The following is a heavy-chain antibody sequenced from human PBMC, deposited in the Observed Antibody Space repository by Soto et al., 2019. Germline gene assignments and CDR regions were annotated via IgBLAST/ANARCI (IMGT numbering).Heavy chain of an antibody. J-gene: IGHJ4*02. Sequence: QITLKESGPTLVKPTQTLTLTCTFSGFSLSTTRVGVGWIRQPPGKALEWLALIYWDDDKRYSPFLKSRLTIPTHTSKTHVDLTMTNMDPMDTATYFCAHTLVAGLGYYFDYWGQGTLVTVSS. CDR1: GFSLSTTRVG. D-gene: IGHD6-19*01. V-gene: IGHV2-5*02. CDR2: IYWDDDK. CDR3: AHTLVAGLGYYFDY.